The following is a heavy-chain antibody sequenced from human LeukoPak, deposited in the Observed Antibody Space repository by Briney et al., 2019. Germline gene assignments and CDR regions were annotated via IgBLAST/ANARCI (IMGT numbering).Heavy chain of an antibody. Sequence: PGGSLRLSCAASGFTFSSYGMHWVRQAPGKGLEWVAAISYDGSNKYYADSVKGRFTISRDNSKNTLYLQMNSLRAEDTAVYYCAKSGLVVYYYYMDVWGKGTTVTVSS. J-gene: IGHJ6*03. CDR2: ISYDGSNK. V-gene: IGHV3-30*18. CDR1: GFTFSSYG. CDR3: AKSGLVVYYYYMDV. D-gene: IGHD3/OR15-3a*01.